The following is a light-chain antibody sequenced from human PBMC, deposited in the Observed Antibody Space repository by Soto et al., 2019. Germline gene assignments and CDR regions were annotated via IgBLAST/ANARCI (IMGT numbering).Light chain of an antibody. CDR3: SSYTTSSTYV. CDR1: SSDVGGYNY. Sequence: SVLTQPASVSGSPGQSIAISCTGTSSDVGGYNYVSWYQQHPGKALKLILCDVSNRPSGVSDRFSGSKSGNTASLTISGLQTEDEADYYCSSYTTSSTYVFGTGTKVTVL. J-gene: IGLJ1*01. V-gene: IGLV2-14*01. CDR2: DVS.